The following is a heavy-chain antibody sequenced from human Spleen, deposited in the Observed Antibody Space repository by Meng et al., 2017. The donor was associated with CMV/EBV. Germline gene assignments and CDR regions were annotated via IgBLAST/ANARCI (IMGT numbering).Heavy chain of an antibody. Sequence: ALRLSCAASGFTFDDYAMHWVRQAPGKGLEWVSGITWNSGSIGYADSVKGRFTISRDNAKRLLYLQMNSLRAEDTALYYCAKVLARSWDYYYYGLDVWGQGTTVPSP. D-gene: IGHD2/OR15-2a*01. CDR1: GFTFDDYA. V-gene: IGHV3-9*01. CDR3: AKVLARSWDYYYYGLDV. J-gene: IGHJ6*02. CDR2: ITWNSGSI.